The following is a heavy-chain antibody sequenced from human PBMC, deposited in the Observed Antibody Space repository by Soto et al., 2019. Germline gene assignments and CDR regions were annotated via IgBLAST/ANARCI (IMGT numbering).Heavy chain of an antibody. Sequence: PGGSLRLSCAASGFTFSDYGMNWVRQAPGKGLEWVAVIWYDGSNKYYRDYVKGRFTISRDNSKNKLYLQMNNLRAEDTAVYYCARSYGVGSPPFAYWGQGTPVTVSS. J-gene: IGHJ4*02. CDR3: ARSYGVGSPPFAY. D-gene: IGHD3-10*01. V-gene: IGHV3-33*01. CDR2: IWYDGSNK. CDR1: GFTFSDYG.